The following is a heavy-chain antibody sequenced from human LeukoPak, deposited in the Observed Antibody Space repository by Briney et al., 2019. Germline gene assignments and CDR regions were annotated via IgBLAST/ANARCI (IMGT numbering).Heavy chain of an antibody. CDR3: ARSAHHDTSGYYIDY. V-gene: IGHV1-2*02. J-gene: IGHJ4*02. Sequence: ASVKVSCKASGYIFSGYYMNWVRQAPGQGLEWMGWINPNSGGTNYAQKFQARVTMTRDTSISTVYMEVNSLRSDDTAVSYCARSAHHDTSGYYIDYWGQGTLVTVSS. CDR1: GYIFSGYY. D-gene: IGHD3-22*01. CDR2: INPNSGGT.